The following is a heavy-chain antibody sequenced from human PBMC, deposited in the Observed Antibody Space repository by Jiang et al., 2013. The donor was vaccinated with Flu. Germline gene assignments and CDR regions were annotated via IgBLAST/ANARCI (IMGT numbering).Heavy chain of an antibody. V-gene: IGHV4-61*01. CDR3: ARDYGGFDS. CDR2: IHYSGTT. D-gene: IGHD4-23*01. Sequence: GLVKPSGTLSLTCTVSDGSVTSYSYYWSWILQPPGKGLEWVGHIHYSGTTNYNPSLKSRITISLDTSKNKFSLKLSSVTAADTAVYYCARDYGGFDSWGQGTLVTVSS. J-gene: IGHJ4*02. CDR1: DGSVTSYSYY.